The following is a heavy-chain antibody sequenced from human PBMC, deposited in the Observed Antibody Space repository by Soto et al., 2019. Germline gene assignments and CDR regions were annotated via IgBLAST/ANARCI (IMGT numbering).Heavy chain of an antibody. CDR1: GYTFTSYG. V-gene: IGHV1-18*01. D-gene: IGHD3-10*01. J-gene: IGHJ5*02. Sequence: QVQLVQSGAEVKKPGASVKVSCKASGYTFTSYGISWVRQAPGQGLEWMGWISAYNGNTNYAQKLQGRVTMTTDTPTRTAYRELRSLRSDDTAVYYCARVTYYYGSGNSGFDPWGQGTLVTVSS. CDR3: ARVTYYYGSGNSGFDP. CDR2: ISAYNGNT.